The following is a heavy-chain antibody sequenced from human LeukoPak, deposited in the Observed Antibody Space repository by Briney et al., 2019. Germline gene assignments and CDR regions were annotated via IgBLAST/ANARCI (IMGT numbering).Heavy chain of an antibody. J-gene: IGHJ5*02. Sequence: SETLSLTCTVSGGSISSYYWSWIRQPAGKGLEWIGEISHSGSTKYNPSLKSRVTISVDTFKNQFSLKLRSVTAADTAVYYCARVWLEQNWFDPWGQGTLVTVSS. CDR1: GGSISSYY. V-gene: IGHV4-34*01. CDR3: ARVWLEQNWFDP. CDR2: ISHSGST. D-gene: IGHD1/OR15-1a*01.